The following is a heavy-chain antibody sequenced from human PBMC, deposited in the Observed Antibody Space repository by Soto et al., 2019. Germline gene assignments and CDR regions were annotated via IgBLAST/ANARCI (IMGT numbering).Heavy chain of an antibody. Sequence: QVQLQQWGAGLLKPSETLSLTCAVYGGSFSGYYWSWIRQPPGKGLEWIGEINHSGSTNYNPSLMSRVTISVDTSKNQFSLKLSSVTAADTAVYYCARVGIYYYYGMDVWGQGTTVTVSS. CDR2: INHSGST. CDR3: ARVGIYYYYGMDV. V-gene: IGHV4-34*01. J-gene: IGHJ6*02. CDR1: GGSFSGYY. D-gene: IGHD6-13*01.